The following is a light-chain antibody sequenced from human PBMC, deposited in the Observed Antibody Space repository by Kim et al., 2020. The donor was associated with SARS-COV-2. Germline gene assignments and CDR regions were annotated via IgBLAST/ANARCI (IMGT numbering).Light chain of an antibody. CDR1: SIDVAAYNL. CDR3: TSYTRSDTWV. Sequence: GQSGTSSCTGTSIDVAAYNLVSWYQQHPGKAPKFMIHDVSQRPSGVSNRFSGSKSGNTASLTISGLQAEDEADYYCTSYTRSDTWVFGGGTQLTVL. CDR2: DVS. V-gene: IGLV2-14*03. J-gene: IGLJ3*02.